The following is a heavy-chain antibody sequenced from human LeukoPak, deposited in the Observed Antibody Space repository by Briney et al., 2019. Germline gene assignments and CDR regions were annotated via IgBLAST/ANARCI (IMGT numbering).Heavy chain of an antibody. CDR2: IIPVLNIT. CDR1: GGTFSSSA. Sequence: SVKVSCKTSGGTFSSSAITWVRQAPGQGLEWMGRIIPVLNITTYAQKFQGSVTITADTSTSTAYMELRSLRSDDTAVYYCARNHIVLMQYWYFDLWGRGTLVTVSS. CDR3: ARNHIVLMQYWYFDL. J-gene: IGHJ2*01. D-gene: IGHD2-8*01. V-gene: IGHV1-69*04.